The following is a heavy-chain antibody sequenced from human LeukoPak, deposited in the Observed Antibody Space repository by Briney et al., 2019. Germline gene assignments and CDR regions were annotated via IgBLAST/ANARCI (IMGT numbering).Heavy chain of an antibody. CDR1: GYTFTSYA. CDR2: INAGNGNT. V-gene: IGHV1-3*01. Sequence: ASVKVSCKASGYTFTSYAMHWVRQAPGQRLEWMGWINAGNGNTKYSQKFQGRVTITRDTSASTAYMELSSLRSEDTAVYYCARVSSSGWDLFDYWGQGTLVTVSS. CDR3: ARVSSSGWDLFDY. D-gene: IGHD6-19*01. J-gene: IGHJ4*02.